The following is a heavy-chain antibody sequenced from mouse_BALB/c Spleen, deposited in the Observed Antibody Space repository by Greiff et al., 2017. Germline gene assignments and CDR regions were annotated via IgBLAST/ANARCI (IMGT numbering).Heavy chain of an antibody. D-gene: IGHD2-3*01. CDR1: GYTFTSYW. CDR3: ARGGDGYYLYYAMDY. J-gene: IGHJ4*01. V-gene: IGHV1-7*01. CDR2: INPSTGYT. Sequence: QVQLQQSGAELAKPGASVKMSCKASGYTFTSYWMHWVKQRPGQGLEWIGYINPSTGYTEYNQKFKDKATLTADKSSSTAYMQLSSLTSEDSAVYYCARGGDGYYLYYAMDYWGQGTSVTVSS.